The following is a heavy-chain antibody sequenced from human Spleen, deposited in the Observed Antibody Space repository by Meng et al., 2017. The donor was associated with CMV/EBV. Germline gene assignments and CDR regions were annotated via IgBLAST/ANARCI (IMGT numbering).Heavy chain of an antibody. CDR3: ARDRAGDDYGARGWFEP. CDR2: IYYSGST. D-gene: IGHD4/OR15-4a*01. Sequence: SISSCGSSWSWIRQHPGKGLEWIGHIYYSGSTYYNPSLKSRVIISVDTSKNQFSLNLIFVTAADTAVYYCARDRAGDDYGARGWFEPWGQGTLVTVSS. J-gene: IGHJ5*02. V-gene: IGHV4-31*02. CDR1: SISSCGSS.